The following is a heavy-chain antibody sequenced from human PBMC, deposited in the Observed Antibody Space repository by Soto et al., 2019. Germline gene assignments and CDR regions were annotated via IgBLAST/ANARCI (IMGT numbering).Heavy chain of an antibody. Sequence: XVTLSLTCTVSGGSISSSGNYWGWIRQPPGKGLEWIGSIYYSGSTYYNPSLKSRVTISVDTSKNQFSLKLSSVTAADTAVYYCPCIAARPRDYYGFGVWGQGTTVTVSS. CDR1: GGSISSSGNY. CDR3: PCIAARPRDYYGFGV. J-gene: IGHJ6*02. V-gene: IGHV4-39*01. CDR2: IYYSGST. D-gene: IGHD6-6*01.